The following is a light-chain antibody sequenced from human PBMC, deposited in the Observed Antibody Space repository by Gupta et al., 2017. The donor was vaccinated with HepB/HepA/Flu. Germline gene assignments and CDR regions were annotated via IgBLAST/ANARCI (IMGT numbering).Light chain of an antibody. CDR2: AAS. J-gene: IGKJ1*01. CDR3: RQDGSQWT. Sequence: DIVLPQSPGTLSLSPGARTTLSCRAGQSVSGSYLAWYQQKPIQAPRLLIYAASRWATRSPDRFSGCASVTNFTLTSLIRKDEDFAVYYWRQDGSQWTFGQGTKVEIK. V-gene: IGKV3-20*01. CDR1: QSVSGSY.